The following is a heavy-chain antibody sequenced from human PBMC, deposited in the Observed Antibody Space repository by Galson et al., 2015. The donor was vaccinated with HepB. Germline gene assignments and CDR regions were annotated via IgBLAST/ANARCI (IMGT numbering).Heavy chain of an antibody. CDR1: GFTFSSYA. V-gene: IGHV3-23*01. D-gene: IGHD1-26*01. Sequence: SLRLSCAASGFTFSSYAMSWVRQAPGKGLEWVSAISGSGGSTYYADSVKGRFTISRDNSKNTLYLQMNSLRAEDTAVYYCAKVSRSGSYYNYWGQGTLVTVSS. CDR2: ISGSGGST. CDR3: AKVSRSGSYYNY. J-gene: IGHJ4*02.